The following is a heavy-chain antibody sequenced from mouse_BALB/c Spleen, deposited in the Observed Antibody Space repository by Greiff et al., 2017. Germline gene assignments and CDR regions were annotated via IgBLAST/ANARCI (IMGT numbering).Heavy chain of an antibody. CDR2: ISDGGSYT. D-gene: IGHD2-4*01. CDR3: ARGYYDYDDYAMDY. CDR1: GFTFSDYY. J-gene: IGHJ4*01. Sequence: EVQVVESGGGLVKPGGSLKLSCAASGFTFSDYYMYWVRQTPEKRLEWVATISDGGSYTYYPDSVKGRFTISRDNAKNNLYLQMSSLKSEDTAMYYCARGYYDYDDYAMDYWGQGTSVTVSS. V-gene: IGHV5-4*02.